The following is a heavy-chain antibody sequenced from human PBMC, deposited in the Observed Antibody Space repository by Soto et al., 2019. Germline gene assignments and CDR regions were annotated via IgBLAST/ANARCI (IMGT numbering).Heavy chain of an antibody. Sequence: EVQLLESGGGLVQPGGSLILYCAASGFTFSSYAMSWFRQAPVKGLEWVSAISGSGGSTYYADSVKGRFTISRDNSKNTLYLQMNSLRAEDTAVYYCAINPVTPLNDFDYWGQGTLVTVSS. CDR2: ISGSGGST. CDR3: AINPVTPLNDFDY. CDR1: GFTFSSYA. V-gene: IGHV3-23*01. J-gene: IGHJ4*02. D-gene: IGHD4-17*01.